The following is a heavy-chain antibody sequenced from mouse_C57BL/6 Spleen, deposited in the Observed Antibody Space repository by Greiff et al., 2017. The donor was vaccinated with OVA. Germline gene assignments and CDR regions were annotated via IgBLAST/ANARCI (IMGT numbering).Heavy chain of an antibody. D-gene: IGHD1-1*01. CDR3: ARDYGSRYFDY. CDR2: INPNNGGT. Sequence: EVKLQQSGPELVKPGASVKISCKASGYTFTDYYMNWVKQSHGKSLEWIGDINPNNGGTSYNQKFKGKATLTVDKSSSTAYMELRSLTSEDSAVYYCARDYGSRYFDYWGQGTTLTVSS. V-gene: IGHV1-26*01. CDR1: GYTFTDYY. J-gene: IGHJ2*01.